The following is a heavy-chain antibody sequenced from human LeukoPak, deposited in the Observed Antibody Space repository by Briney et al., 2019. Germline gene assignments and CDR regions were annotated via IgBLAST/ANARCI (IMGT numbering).Heavy chain of an antibody. V-gene: IGHV1-69*04. CDR3: ARGLGAASAVTIDY. CDR2: IIPMLGTV. D-gene: IGHD6-13*01. Sequence: GSSVKVSCKASGATFSSYAINWVRQAPGQGLEWMGRIIPMLGTVNYAQKFQGRVTIIADKFTSTAYMELSSLRSEDTAVYFCARGLGAASAVTIDYWGQGTLVTVSS. J-gene: IGHJ4*02. CDR1: GATFSSYA.